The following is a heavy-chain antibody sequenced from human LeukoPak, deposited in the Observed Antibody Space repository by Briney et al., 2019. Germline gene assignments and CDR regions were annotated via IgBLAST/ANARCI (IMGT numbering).Heavy chain of an antibody. CDR2: ISYDGSNK. V-gene: IGHV3-30*04. J-gene: IGHJ4*02. CDR3: ARDLPPLQTYYYDSSGSLPGDY. D-gene: IGHD3-22*01. CDR1: GFTFSSYA. Sequence: PGRSLRLSCAASGFTFSSYAMHWVRQAPGKGLEWVAVISYDGSNKYYADSVKGRFTISRDNSKNTLYLQMNSLRAEDTAVYYCARDLPPLQTYYYDSSGSLPGDYWGQGTLVTVSS.